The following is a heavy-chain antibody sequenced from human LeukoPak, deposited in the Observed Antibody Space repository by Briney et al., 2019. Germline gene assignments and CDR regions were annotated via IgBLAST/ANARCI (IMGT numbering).Heavy chain of an antibody. D-gene: IGHD6-13*01. CDR3: ARGGPYSSSSWDY. J-gene: IGHJ4*02. V-gene: IGHV3-74*01. CDR1: GFTFSSYW. CDR2: TNNDGRST. Sequence: GGSLRLSCAASGFTFSSYWMHWVRRAPGKGLVWVSGTNNDGRSTRYADSVKGRFTISRDNAKNTLYLQMNSLRAEDTAVYYCARGGPYSSSSWDYWGQGTLVTVSS.